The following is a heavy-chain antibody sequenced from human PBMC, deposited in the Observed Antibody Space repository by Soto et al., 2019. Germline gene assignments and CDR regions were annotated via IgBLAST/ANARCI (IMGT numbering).Heavy chain of an antibody. CDR3: ARDWNHFNWFDT. CDR2: IIPIFGTA. D-gene: IGHD1-1*01. CDR1: GGTFSSYA. Sequence: SVKVSCKASGGTFSSYAISWVRQAPVQGLEWMGGIIPIFGTANYAQKFQGRVTITAHKSTSTAYMELSSLRSEDTAMYYCARDWNHFNWFDTWGQGTMVTVSS. J-gene: IGHJ5*02. V-gene: IGHV1-69*06.